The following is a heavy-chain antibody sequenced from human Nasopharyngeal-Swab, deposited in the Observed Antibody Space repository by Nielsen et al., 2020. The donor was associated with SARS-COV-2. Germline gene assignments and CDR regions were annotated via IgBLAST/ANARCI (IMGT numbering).Heavy chain of an antibody. CDR1: GFTFSEYA. D-gene: IGHD1-26*01. CDR2: ISGGGEST. V-gene: IGHV3-23*01. CDR3: AKDPSFVGSLQFDQ. J-gene: IGHJ4*02. Sequence: GESLKISCAASGFTFSEYAFHWVRQAPGKGLEWVSVISGGGESTHYVDSVKGRFSISRVDSRETVYLQMDSLRAEDTAVYYCAKDPSFVGSLQFDQWGRGTLVTVSS.